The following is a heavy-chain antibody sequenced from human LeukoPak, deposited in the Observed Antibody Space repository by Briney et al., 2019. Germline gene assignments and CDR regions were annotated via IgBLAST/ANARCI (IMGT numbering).Heavy chain of an antibody. CDR3: AIAATGTRFDY. V-gene: IGHV1-46*01. CDR1: GYTFTSYY. CDR2: INPSGGST. Sequence: GASVKVSXKASGYTFTSYYMHWMRQAPGQGLEWMGIINPSGGSTSYAQNFQGRVTMTRDTSTSTVYMELSSLKSEDMAVYYCAIAATGTRFDYWGQGTLVTVSS. D-gene: IGHD3-9*01. J-gene: IGHJ4*02.